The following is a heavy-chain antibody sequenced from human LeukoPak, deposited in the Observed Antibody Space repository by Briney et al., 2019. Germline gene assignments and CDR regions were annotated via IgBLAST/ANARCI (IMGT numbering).Heavy chain of an antibody. Sequence: GGSLRLSCAASGFSFSGYSMNWVRRAPGKGLEWVSSISAASRNIYYADSVRGRFTISRDNAKNSLYLQMDSLRADDTAIYYCARDTGYSSGWYAWNDFWGQGALVTVSS. D-gene: IGHD6-19*01. CDR3: ARDTGYSSGWYAWNDF. J-gene: IGHJ4*02. CDR2: ISAASRNI. CDR1: GFSFSGYS. V-gene: IGHV3-21*01.